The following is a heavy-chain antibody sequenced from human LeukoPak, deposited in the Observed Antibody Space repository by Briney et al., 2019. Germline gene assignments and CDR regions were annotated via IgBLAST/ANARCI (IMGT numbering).Heavy chain of an antibody. CDR1: GFTFSSYG. CDR2: ISYDGSNK. V-gene: IGHV3-30*03. D-gene: IGHD4-17*01. Sequence: GGSLRLSCAASGFTFSSYGMHWVRQAPGKGLEWVAVISYDGSNKYYADSVKGRFTISRGNSKNTLYLQMNSLRAEDTAVYYCATIGSYGDYAMDYWGQGTLVTVSS. CDR3: ATIGSYGDYAMDY. J-gene: IGHJ4*02.